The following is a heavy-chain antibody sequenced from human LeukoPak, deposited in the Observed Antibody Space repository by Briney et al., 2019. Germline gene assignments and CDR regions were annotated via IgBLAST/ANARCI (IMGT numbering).Heavy chain of an antibody. V-gene: IGHV4-38-2*01. J-gene: IGHJ4*02. CDR1: GYSISSGYY. D-gene: IGHD3-3*01. CDR3: ASLHHDFWSGLNDY. Sequence: PSETLSLTCAVSGYSISSGYYWGWIRQPPGKGLEWIGSIYHSGSTYYNPSLKSRVTISVDTSKNQFSLKLSSVTAADTAVFYCASLHHDFWSGLNDYWGQGTLVTVSS. CDR2: IYHSGST.